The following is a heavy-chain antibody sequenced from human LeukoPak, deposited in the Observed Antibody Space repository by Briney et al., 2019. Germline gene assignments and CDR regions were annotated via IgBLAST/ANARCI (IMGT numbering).Heavy chain of an antibody. CDR2: INSDGSST. V-gene: IGHV3-74*01. D-gene: IGHD1-1*01. Sequence: PGGSLTLSCVASGFTFSDYWMHWVRQAPGKGLVWVSRINSDGSSTSDADSVKGRFTISRDNAKNTVYLQMNSLRAEDTAVYYCARRSGALSLDYWGQGTLSPSPQ. J-gene: IGHJ4*02. CDR1: GFTFSDYW. CDR3: ARRSGALSLDY.